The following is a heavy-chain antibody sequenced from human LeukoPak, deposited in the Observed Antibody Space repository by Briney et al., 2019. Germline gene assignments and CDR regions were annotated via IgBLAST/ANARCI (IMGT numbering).Heavy chain of an antibody. CDR3: ARDWPLDY. D-gene: IGHD2-21*01. CDR1: GFTVSSKY. V-gene: IGHV3-66*02. CDR2: IYSGGTT. Sequence: PGGSLRLSCAASGFTVSSKYMGWVRQAPGKGLEWVSVIYSGGTTYYADSVKGRFTMSSDSSKNTLYLQMNSLRAEDTAVYYCARDWPLDYWGQGTLVTVSS. J-gene: IGHJ4*02.